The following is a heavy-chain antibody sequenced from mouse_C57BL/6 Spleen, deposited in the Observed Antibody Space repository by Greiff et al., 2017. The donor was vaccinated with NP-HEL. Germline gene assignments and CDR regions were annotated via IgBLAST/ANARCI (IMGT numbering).Heavy chain of an antibody. J-gene: IGHJ2*01. D-gene: IGHD2-4*01. CDR2: IYPSDSET. Sequence: QVQLQQPGAELVRPGSSVKLSCKASGYTFTSYWMDWVKQRPGQGLEWIGNIYPSDSETHYNQKFKDKATLTVDKSSSTAYMQLSSLTSEDSAVYYCARLRYYDYDRIFDYWGQGTTLTVSS. CDR1: GYTFTSYW. CDR3: ARLRYYDYDRIFDY. V-gene: IGHV1-61*01.